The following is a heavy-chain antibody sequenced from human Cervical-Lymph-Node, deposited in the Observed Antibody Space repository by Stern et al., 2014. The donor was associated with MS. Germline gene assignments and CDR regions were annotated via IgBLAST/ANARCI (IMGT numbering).Heavy chain of an antibody. D-gene: IGHD4/OR15-4a*01. CDR2: IYSNGDN. Sequence: QVTLRESGPVLVKPTETLMLTCTVSGFSLSNARMGVSWIRQPPGKALEWLGPIYSNGDNSYSTSLKSRLTISKDTSKSQVVLTMTNMDPVDTATYFCARILFDGAYRGDYWGQGTLVTVSS. J-gene: IGHJ4*02. V-gene: IGHV2-26*01. CDR3: ARILFDGAYRGDY. CDR1: GFSLSNARMG.